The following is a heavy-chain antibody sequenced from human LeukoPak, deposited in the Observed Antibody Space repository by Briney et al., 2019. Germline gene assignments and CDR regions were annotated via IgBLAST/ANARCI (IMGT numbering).Heavy chain of an antibody. Sequence: SETLSLTCTVSGGSISSYYWSWIRQPPGKGLEWIGYIYYSGSTSYNPSLKSRVTISIDTSKNQLSQKLSSVTAADTAVYHCAKLEVYNWFDPWGQGTLVTVSS. CDR2: IYYSGST. J-gene: IGHJ5*02. CDR3: AKLEVYNWFDP. CDR1: GGSISSYY. V-gene: IGHV4-59*12.